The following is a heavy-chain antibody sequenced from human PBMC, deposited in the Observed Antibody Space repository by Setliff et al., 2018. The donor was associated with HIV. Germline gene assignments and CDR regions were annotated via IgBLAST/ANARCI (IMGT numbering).Heavy chain of an antibody. Sequence: SETLSLTCTVSGDSITGRWLSWIRQPPGKGLEWTGNIYHNGFANYNPSLKSRLTISVDTSKNQVSLTLSSVTPADTAVYYCARRAGSDYFTRFDYWGQGTLVTVSS. V-gene: IGHV4-59*11. CDR2: IYHNGFA. J-gene: IGHJ4*02. CDR1: GDSITGRW. CDR3: ARRAGSDYFTRFDY. D-gene: IGHD3-10*01.